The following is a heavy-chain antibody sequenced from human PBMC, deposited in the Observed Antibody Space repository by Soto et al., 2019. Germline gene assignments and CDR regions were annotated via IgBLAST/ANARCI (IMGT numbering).Heavy chain of an antibody. Sequence: SETLSLTCNVSGGSISGFYWSWIRQSPGKRLEWIGFLYYTGSTNYNPALKSRVTISLDTSKNQFSLKVRSVTAADPAVDYCSRGGGNVFRSSQAPTIDVCGQGTKDTVS. D-gene: IGHD2-15*01. V-gene: IGHV4-59*01. J-gene: IGHJ6*02. CDR3: SRGGGNVFRSSQAPTIDV. CDR1: GGSISGFY. CDR2: LYYTGST.